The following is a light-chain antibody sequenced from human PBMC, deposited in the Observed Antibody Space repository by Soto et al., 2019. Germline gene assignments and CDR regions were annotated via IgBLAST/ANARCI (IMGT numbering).Light chain of an antibody. J-gene: IGLJ2*01. CDR3: SSYTSRSTRV. V-gene: IGLV2-14*01. CDR2: EVS. Sequence: QSALTQPASVSGSPGQSITISCTGTSSDVGGYNYVSWYQQHPGKAPKLTIYEVSNRPSGVSNRFSGSKSGNTASLTISGLQAEDEADYYCSSYTSRSTRVFGGGTQLTVL. CDR1: SSDVGGYNY.